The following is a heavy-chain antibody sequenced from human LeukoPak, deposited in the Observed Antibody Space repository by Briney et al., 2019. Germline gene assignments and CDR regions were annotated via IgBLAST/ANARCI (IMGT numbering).Heavy chain of an antibody. D-gene: IGHD2-15*01. J-gene: IGHJ4*02. CDR3: ARGFLVCSGGSCYHPAFDY. V-gene: IGHV4-34*01. CDR1: GGSFSGYY. Sequence: SETLSLTCAVYGGSFSGYYWSWIRQPPGKGLEWIGEINHSGSTNYNPSLKSRVTISVDTSKTLFSLRLSSVTAADTAVYYCARGFLVCSGGSCYHPAFDYWGQGTLVTVSP. CDR2: INHSGST.